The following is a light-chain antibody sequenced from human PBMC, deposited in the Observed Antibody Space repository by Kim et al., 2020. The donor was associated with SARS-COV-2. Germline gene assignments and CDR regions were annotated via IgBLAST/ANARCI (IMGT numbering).Light chain of an antibody. Sequence: GESATLPCRAGHNVGSSLAWYQQTPGQDPRLIIYDAAMRAAGIPDRISGSGSGTDFTITIGSLAPEDFAIYYCQQRGSWRPALTFGGGTKVDIK. CDR3: QQRGSWRPALT. CDR2: DAA. V-gene: IGKV3-11*01. CDR1: HNVGSS. J-gene: IGKJ4*01.